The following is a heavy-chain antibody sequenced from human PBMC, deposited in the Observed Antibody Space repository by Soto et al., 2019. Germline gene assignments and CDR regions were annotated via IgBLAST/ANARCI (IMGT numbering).Heavy chain of an antibody. V-gene: IGHV3-30*18. CDR3: AKCRTTGTTRNYYYYYGMDV. CDR2: ISYDGSNK. CDR1: GFTFSSYG. Sequence: GGSLRLSCAASGFTFSSYGMHWVRQAPGKGLEWVAVISYDGSNKYYADSVKGRFTISRDNSKNTLYLQMNSLRAEDTAVYYCAKCRTTGTTRNYYYYYGMDVWGQGTTVTVSS. D-gene: IGHD1-1*01. J-gene: IGHJ6*02.